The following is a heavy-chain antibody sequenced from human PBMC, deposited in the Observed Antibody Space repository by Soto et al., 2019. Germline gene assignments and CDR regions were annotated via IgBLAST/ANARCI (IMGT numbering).Heavy chain of an antibody. CDR2: INHSGST. CDR1: GGSFSGYY. J-gene: IGHJ4*02. Sequence: SETLSLTCAVYGGSFSGYYWSWIRQPPGKGLEWIGEINHSGSTNYNPSLKSRVTISVDTSKNQFSLKLSSVTAADTAVYYCARGPDFWSGYLGYWGQGTLVTVYS. V-gene: IGHV4-34*01. D-gene: IGHD3-3*01. CDR3: ARGPDFWSGYLGY.